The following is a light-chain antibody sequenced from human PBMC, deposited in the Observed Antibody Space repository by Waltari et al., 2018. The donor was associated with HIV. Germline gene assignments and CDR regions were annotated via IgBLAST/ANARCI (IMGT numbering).Light chain of an antibody. CDR2: DDR. CDR1: NIGGKS. V-gene: IGLV3-21*04. J-gene: IGLJ3*02. Sequence: SYVLTQPPSVAVAPGMTATITCGGDNIGGKSVHWYQRKPGQAPGVVIYDDRVRPSEIPERFSGSNSGNTATLTISGVEVGDEADYSCHVWDSRSDVVFGGGTKLTVL. CDR3: HVWDSRSDVV.